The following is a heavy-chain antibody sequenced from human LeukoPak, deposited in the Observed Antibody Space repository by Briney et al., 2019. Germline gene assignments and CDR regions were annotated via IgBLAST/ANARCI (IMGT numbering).Heavy chain of an antibody. CDR1: GFTFSSYW. J-gene: IGHJ4*02. V-gene: IGHV3-9*01. Sequence: GGSLRLSCAASGFTFSSYWMHWVRQAPGKGLEWVSGISWNSGSIGYADSVKGRFTISRDNAKNSLYLQMNSLRAEDTALYYCAKDSDSGSWYYDYWGQGTLVTVSS. CDR3: AKDSDSGSWYYDY. D-gene: IGHD6-13*01. CDR2: ISWNSGSI.